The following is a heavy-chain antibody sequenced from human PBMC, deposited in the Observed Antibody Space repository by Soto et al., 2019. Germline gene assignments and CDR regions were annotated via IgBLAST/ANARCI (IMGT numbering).Heavy chain of an antibody. CDR3: ARGFDGSADY. Sequence: QVPLVQSGAEVKKPGASVKVSCKASGYTFTRNAIHWMRQAPGHRLEWLGWINGGDANTQYSQNFQGRVTLSRDTSATTAYMELSSLRSEDTAVYYCARGFDGSADYWGQGTPVTVSS. CDR1: GYTFTRNA. CDR2: INGGDANT. V-gene: IGHV1-3*01. D-gene: IGHD3-10*01. J-gene: IGHJ4*02.